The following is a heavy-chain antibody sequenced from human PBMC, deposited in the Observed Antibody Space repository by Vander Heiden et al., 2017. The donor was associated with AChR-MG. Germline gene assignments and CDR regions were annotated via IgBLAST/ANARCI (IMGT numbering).Heavy chain of an antibody. Sequence: QVTLRESGPALVKPTQTLTLTCTFSGFSLSTNAMCVSWIRQPPGKALEWLARIDWDDDKYYTTSLKRRLTISKDTSKNQVVLTMTNMDPADTGTDYCARTRNPTTVSDYWGPGTLGIVSS. J-gene: IGHJ4*02. CDR3: ARTRNPTTVSDY. CDR1: GFSLSTNAMC. CDR2: IDWDDDK. V-gene: IGHV2-70*15. D-gene: IGHD4-17*01.